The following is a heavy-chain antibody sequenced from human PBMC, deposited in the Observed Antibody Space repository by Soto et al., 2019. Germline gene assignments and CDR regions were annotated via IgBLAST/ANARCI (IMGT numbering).Heavy chain of an antibody. J-gene: IGHJ4*02. D-gene: IGHD1-1*01. CDR2: ISYDGSNK. V-gene: IGHV3-30-3*02. Sequence: GFTFSSYAMHWVRQAPGKGLEWVAVISYDGSNKYYADSVKGRFTISRDNSKNTLYLQMNSLRAEDTAVYYCAKDLTWNQADYWGQGALVTVSS. CDR1: GFTFSSYA. CDR3: AKDLTWNQADY.